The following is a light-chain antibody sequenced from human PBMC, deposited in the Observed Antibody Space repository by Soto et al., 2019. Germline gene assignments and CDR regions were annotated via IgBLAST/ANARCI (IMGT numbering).Light chain of an antibody. CDR3: QVWDTSNDHVV. CDR2: DDS. J-gene: IGLJ2*01. Sequence: SYELTQPPSVSVAPGQTARITCGGNNIGSKSVHWYQQRPGQAPVLVVHDDSDRPSGIPERFSGSNSENTATLTITTVEAVDEADYYCQVWDTSNDHVVFGGGTKLTVL. CDR1: NIGSKS. V-gene: IGLV3-21*02.